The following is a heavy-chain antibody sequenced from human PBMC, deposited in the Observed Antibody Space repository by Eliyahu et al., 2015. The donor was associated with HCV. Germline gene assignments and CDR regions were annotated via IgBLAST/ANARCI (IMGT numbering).Heavy chain of an antibody. D-gene: IGHD6-13*01. V-gene: IGHV3-30*18. CDR2: ISYDGGSE. CDR3: AKVWGQQLTLDY. J-gene: IGHJ4*02. CDR1: GSDFSSTG. Sequence: QVQLVESGGGVVQPGKSLRLSCAASGSDFSSTGMHWVRQAPGKGPEWVALISYDGGSEYYADSVKGRFTISRDNIKNMVYLQMNSLRAEDTALYYCAKVWGQQLTLDYWGQGTLVTVSS.